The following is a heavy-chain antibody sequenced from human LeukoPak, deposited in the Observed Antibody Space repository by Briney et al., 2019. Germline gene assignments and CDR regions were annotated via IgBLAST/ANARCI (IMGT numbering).Heavy chain of an antibody. Sequence: GGSLRLSCAASGFTFSSYAMTWVRQAPGQGLEWVSAISDRRGDTYYADSVKGRFTISRDNSKNTLYLQMNSLRAEDTAVYYCAKGYRGNYDYWGQGTLVTVSS. J-gene: IGHJ4*02. CDR2: ISDRRGDT. D-gene: IGHD1-26*01. CDR1: GFTFSSYA. CDR3: AKGYRGNYDY. V-gene: IGHV3-23*01.